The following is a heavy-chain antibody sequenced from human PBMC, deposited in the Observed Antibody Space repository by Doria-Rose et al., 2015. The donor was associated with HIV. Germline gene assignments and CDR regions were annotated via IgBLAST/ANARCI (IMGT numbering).Heavy chain of an antibody. CDR3: ARIKSSRWYHKYYFDF. V-gene: IGHV2-26*01. CDR2: NFSDDER. Sequence: QVTLKESGPVLVKPTETLTLTCTVSGVSLSSPGMGVSWIRQPPGKALEWLANNFSDDERSYKTSLKSRLTISRRTSKSQVVLTMTDMDPVDTATYYCARIKSSRWYHKYYFDFWGQGTLVIVSA. CDR1: GVSLSSPGMG. J-gene: IGHJ4*02. D-gene: IGHD6-13*01.